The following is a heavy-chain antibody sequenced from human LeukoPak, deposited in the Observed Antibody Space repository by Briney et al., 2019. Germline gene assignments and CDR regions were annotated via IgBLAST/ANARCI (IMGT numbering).Heavy chain of an antibody. J-gene: IGHJ5*02. CDR3: ARGDYYGSGTSNWFDP. Sequence: PAGSLTLSCAASGFTFSSYEMNWVRQPPGKGLEWVSYISSSGSTIYYADSVKGRFTISRDNAKNSLYLQMNSLRAEDTAVYYCARGDYYGSGTSNWFDPWGQGTLVTVSS. V-gene: IGHV3-48*03. D-gene: IGHD3-10*01. CDR1: GFTFSSYE. CDR2: ISSSGSTI.